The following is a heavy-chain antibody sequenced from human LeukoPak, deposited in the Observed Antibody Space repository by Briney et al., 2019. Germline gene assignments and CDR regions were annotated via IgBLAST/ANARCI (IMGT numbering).Heavy chain of an antibody. J-gene: IGHJ4*02. CDR3: ARHLSGVTGYTYGRGINY. D-gene: IGHD5-18*01. V-gene: IGHV3-7*01. Sequence: GGSLRLSCAASGFTFSSYWMSWVRQAPGKGLEWVANIKKDGSEKYYVDSVKGRFTIPRDNAKTSLYLQVNSLRAEDTAVYYCARHLSGVTGYTYGRGINYWGQGTLVTVSS. CDR1: GFTFSSYW. CDR2: IKKDGSEK.